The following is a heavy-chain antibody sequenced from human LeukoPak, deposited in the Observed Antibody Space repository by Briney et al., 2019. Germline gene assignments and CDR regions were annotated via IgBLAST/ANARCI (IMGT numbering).Heavy chain of an antibody. D-gene: IGHD3-22*01. V-gene: IGHV3-11*04. CDR1: GFTFSDYY. CDR2: ISSSGSTI. Sequence: GGSLRLSCAASGFTFSDYYMSWIRQAPGKGLEWVSYISSSGSTIYYADSVKGRFTISRDNAKNSLYLQMNSLRAEDTAVYYCAREYAGDDYDTSGYYGHWFDPWGQGTLVTVSS. CDR3: AREYAGDDYDTSGYYGHWFDP. J-gene: IGHJ5*02.